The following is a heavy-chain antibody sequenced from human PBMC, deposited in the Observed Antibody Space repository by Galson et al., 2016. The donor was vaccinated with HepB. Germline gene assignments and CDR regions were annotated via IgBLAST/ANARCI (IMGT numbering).Heavy chain of an antibody. J-gene: IGHJ4*02. CDR3: ARKSPYGDYHLDS. V-gene: IGHV3-21*01. CDR1: GFTLSSHT. CDR2: ISSSATTYI. D-gene: IGHD4-17*01. Sequence: LRLSCAGSGFTLSSHTMNWVRQAPGKGLEWVSSISSSATTYIYYADSVKGRFTVSRDNAKNSLFLQMNSLRVEDTAIYYCARKSPYGDYHLDSWGQGTLVTVSS.